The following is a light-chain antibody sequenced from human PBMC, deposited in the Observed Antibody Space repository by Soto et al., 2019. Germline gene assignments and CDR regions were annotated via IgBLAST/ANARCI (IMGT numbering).Light chain of an antibody. V-gene: IGKV1-5*01. CDR1: QSIQTW. CDR3: QRYESYPIT. CDR2: DAS. J-gene: IGKJ2*01. Sequence: DIQMTQSPSTLSSSVGDRVTISCRASQSIQTWLAWYQQRPGKAPNLLIFDASDLASGVSSRFSGSGSGAEFTLTISGLQDFDFATSHRQRYESYPITFGQGTRLEIK.